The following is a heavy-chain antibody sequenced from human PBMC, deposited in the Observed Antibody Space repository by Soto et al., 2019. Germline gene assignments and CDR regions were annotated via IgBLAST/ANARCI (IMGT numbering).Heavy chain of an antibody. CDR1: GYTFTSYA. V-gene: IGHV1-3*01. Sequence: ASVKVSCKASGYTFTSYAMHWVRQAPGQRLEWMGWINAGNGNTKYSQKFQGRVTITRDTSASTAYMELSSLRSEDTAVYYCARERNNYYGSGSYSHWGQGTLVTVYS. CDR2: INAGNGNT. CDR3: ARERNNYYGSGSYSH. D-gene: IGHD3-10*01. J-gene: IGHJ4*02.